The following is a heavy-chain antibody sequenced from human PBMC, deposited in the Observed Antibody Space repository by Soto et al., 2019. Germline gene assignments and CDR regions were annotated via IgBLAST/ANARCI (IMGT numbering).Heavy chain of an antibody. J-gene: IGHJ3*01. CDR2: IIPIFGTA. D-gene: IGHD5-18*01. CDR3: ARDSEYRYGPDALDV. Sequence: WXSVKVSCKASGGSFSSYAISWVRQAPGQGLEWMGGIIPIFGTANYAQKFQGRVTITADKSTSTAYMELSSLRSEDTAVYYCARDSEYRYGPDALDVWGQGTMVTVSS. CDR1: GGSFSSYA. V-gene: IGHV1-69*06.